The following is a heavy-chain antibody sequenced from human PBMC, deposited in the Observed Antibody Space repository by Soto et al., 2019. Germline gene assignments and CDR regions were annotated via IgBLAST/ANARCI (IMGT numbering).Heavy chain of an antibody. CDR2: IYYNASP. J-gene: IGHJ4*02. CDR1: GGCINRGNFY. CDR3: ATSRFSSNWTPHY. D-gene: IGHD6-13*01. V-gene: IGHV4-31*03. Sequence: SETQSGTCRVSGGCINRGNFYWSWIRQRQGQGLRWIGLIYYNASPLYNPSLKSRLLISLDTSKNQFSLTLSSVSAADTAVYYSATSRFSSNWTPHYWGQGTRVTFSP.